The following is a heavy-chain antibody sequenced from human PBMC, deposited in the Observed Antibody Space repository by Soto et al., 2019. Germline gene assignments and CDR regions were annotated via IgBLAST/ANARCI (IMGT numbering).Heavy chain of an antibody. CDR3: ARDHQCCRLENWFDP. J-gene: IGHJ5*02. CDR2: IIPIFGTA. Sequence: SVKVSCKASGGTFSSYAISWVRQAPGQGLEWMGGIIPIFGTANYAQKFQGRVTITADESTSTAYMELSSLRSEDTAVYYCARDHQCCRLENWFDPWGQGTLVTVSS. D-gene: IGHD6-19*01. CDR1: GGTFSSYA. V-gene: IGHV1-69*13.